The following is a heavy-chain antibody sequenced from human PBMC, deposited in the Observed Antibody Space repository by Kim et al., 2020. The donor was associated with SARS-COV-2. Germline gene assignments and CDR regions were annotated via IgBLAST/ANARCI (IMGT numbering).Heavy chain of an antibody. D-gene: IGHD2-2*01. J-gene: IGHJ6*02. CDR1: GGTFSSYA. CDR2: IIPIFGTA. Sequence: SVKVSCKASGGTFSSYAISWVRQAPGQGLEWMGGIIPIFGTANYAQKFQCRVTITADESTSTAYMELSSLRSEDTAVYYCARDQSRNIVVVPAANYYYYYGMDVWGQGTTVTVSS. CDR3: ARDQSRNIVVVPAANYYYYYGMDV. V-gene: IGHV1-69*13.